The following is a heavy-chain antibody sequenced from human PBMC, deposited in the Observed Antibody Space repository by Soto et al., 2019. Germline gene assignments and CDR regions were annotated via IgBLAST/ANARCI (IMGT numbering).Heavy chain of an antibody. CDR1: GFTFTSSA. D-gene: IGHD5-12*01. CDR3: VAGVLSSYEHWYFDL. V-gene: IGHV1-58*02. Sequence: QMQLVQSGPEVKKPGTSVKVSCKASGFTFTSSAMQWVRQARGQRLEWIGWIVVGSGNTNYAQKFQERVTITRDMSTSTAYMELSSLRSEDTAVYYCVAGVLSSYEHWYFDLWGRGTLVTVSS. CDR2: IVVGSGNT. J-gene: IGHJ2*01.